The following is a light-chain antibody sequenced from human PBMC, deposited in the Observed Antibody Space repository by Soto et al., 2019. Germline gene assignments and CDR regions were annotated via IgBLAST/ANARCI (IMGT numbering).Light chain of an antibody. CDR2: EVT. J-gene: IGLJ3*02. CDR3: SSYAASNNFYPV. Sequence: QSALTQPPSASGSPGQSVTISCTGTSSDVGGYNYVSWYQQYPGRAPKLMIYEVTKRPSGVPDRFSGSKSGNTASLTVSGLQAEDEADYYCSSYAASNNFYPVFGGGTQLTVL. CDR1: SSDVGGYNY. V-gene: IGLV2-8*01.